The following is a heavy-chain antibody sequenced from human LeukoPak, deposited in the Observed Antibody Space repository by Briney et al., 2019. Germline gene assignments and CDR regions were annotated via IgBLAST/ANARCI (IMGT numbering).Heavy chain of an antibody. CDR3: ARDQPRYCSGGSCYSKQDY. CDR2: INHSGST. Sequence: SETLSLTCAVYGGSFSGYYWRWIRQPPGKELEWIGEINHSGSTNYNPSLKSRVTISVDTSKNQFSLKLSSVTAADTAVYYCARDQPRYCSGGSCYSKQDYWGQGTLVTVSS. J-gene: IGHJ4*02. CDR1: GGSFSGYY. V-gene: IGHV4-34*01. D-gene: IGHD2-15*01.